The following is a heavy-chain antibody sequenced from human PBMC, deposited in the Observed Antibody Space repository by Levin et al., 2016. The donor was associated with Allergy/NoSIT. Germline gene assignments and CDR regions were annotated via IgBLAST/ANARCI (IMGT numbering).Heavy chain of an antibody. CDR1: GYTFTSYG. D-gene: IGHD3-3*01. CDR2: ISAYNGNT. J-gene: IGHJ6*03. V-gene: IGHV1-18*04. CDR3: AREYYDFWSGYYTPYYYYYMDV. Sequence: ASVKVSCKASGYTFTSYGISWVRQAPGQGLEWMGWISAYNGNTNYAQKLQGRVTMTTDTSTSTAYMELRSLRSDDTAVYYCAREYYDFWSGYYTPYYYYYMDVWGKGTTVTVSS.